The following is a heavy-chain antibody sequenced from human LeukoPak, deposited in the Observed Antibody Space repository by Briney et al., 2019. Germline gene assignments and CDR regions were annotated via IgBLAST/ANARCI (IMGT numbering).Heavy chain of an antibody. V-gene: IGHV1-18*01. J-gene: IGHJ3*02. D-gene: IGHD3-22*01. CDR2: ISTYNGKR. CDR1: GYTFTSYG. CDR3: AKNYYYDNTGYWGAFGI. Sequence: GASVKVSCKASGYTFTSYGIGWVRQAPGQGLEWMGWISTYNGKRNYAQKFQDRVTMTTDTSTSTAYMVLRSLRSDDTAIYHCAKNYYYDNTGYWGAFGIWGQGTMVTVSS.